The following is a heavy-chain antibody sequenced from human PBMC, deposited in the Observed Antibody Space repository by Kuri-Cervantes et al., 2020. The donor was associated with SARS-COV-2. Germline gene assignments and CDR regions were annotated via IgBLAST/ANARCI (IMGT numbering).Heavy chain of an antibody. V-gene: IGHV1-18*01. J-gene: IGHJ4*02. Sequence: ASVKVSCKASGYTFTSYGISWVRQAPGQGLEWMGWISAYNGNTNYAQKLQGRVTMTTDTSTSTAYMELGSLRSDDTAVYYCAKTPIVVVIAITYYFDYWGQGTLVTVSS. CDR1: GYTFTSYG. D-gene: IGHD2-21*01. CDR3: AKTPIVVVIAITYYFDY. CDR2: ISAYNGNT.